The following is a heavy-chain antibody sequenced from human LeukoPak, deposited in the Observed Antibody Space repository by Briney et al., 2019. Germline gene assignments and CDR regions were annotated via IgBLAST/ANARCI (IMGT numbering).Heavy chain of an antibody. CDR3: AREIVGIAVAGTDYYYGMDV. CDR1: GFTFSSYG. Sequence: PGGSLRLSCAASGFTFSSYGMHWVRQAPGKGLEWVAVIWYDGSNKYYADSVKGRFTISRDNPKNTLYLQMNSLRAEDTAVYYCAREIVGIAVAGTDYYYGMDVWGQGTTVTVSS. J-gene: IGHJ6*02. V-gene: IGHV3-33*01. D-gene: IGHD6-19*01. CDR2: IWYDGSNK.